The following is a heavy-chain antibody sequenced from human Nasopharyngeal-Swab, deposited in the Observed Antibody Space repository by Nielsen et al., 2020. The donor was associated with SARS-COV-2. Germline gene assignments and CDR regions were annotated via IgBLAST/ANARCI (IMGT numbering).Heavy chain of an antibody. CDR3: ARLHFYYMDF. CDR1: GFAVNIND. J-gene: IGHJ6*03. V-gene: IGHV3-53*01. Sequence: GESLKISCAASGFAVNINDVTWVRQTPGKGLEWVSMHYVDGRTEYAVSVKGRFAISRDSSKNTVSLQMNTVSAEDTGLYFCARLHFYYMDFWGKGTTVTVSS. CDR2: HYVDGRT. D-gene: IGHD2/OR15-2a*01.